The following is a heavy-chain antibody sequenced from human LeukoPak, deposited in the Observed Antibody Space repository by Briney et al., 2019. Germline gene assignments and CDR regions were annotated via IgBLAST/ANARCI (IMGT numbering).Heavy chain of an antibody. J-gene: IGHJ4*02. D-gene: IGHD3-22*01. CDR3: ARETRSGYFAGY. CDR2: IWYDGSNK. V-gene: IGHV3-33*01. Sequence: PGRSLRLSCAASGFTFSSYGMHWVRQAPGKGLEWVAVIWYDGSNKYYADSVKGRFTISRDNSKNTLYLQMNNLRAEDTAVYYCARETRSGYFAGYWGQGTLVTVSS. CDR1: GFTFSSYG.